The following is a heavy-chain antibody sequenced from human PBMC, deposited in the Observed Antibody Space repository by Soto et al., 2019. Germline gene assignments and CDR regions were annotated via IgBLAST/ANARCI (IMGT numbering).Heavy chain of an antibody. CDR2: INHSGST. V-gene: IGHV4-34*01. CDR3: ARGWGRIFDY. D-gene: IGHD7-27*01. Sequence: QVQLQQWGAGLLKPSETLFLTCAVYGGSFSGYCWYWIRQPPGKGQEWIGEINHSGSTNYNPSLKSRVTLSVDTSKNQFSLKLSSVTAADTAVYYCARGWGRIFDYWGQGTLVTVSS. CDR1: GGSFSGYC. J-gene: IGHJ4*02.